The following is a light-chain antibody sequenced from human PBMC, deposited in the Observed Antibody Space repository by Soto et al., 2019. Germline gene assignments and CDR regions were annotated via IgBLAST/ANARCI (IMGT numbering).Light chain of an antibody. CDR1: QSISSW. J-gene: IGKJ2*01. Sequence: DIQMTQSPSTLSASVGDRVTITCRASQSISSWLAWYQQKPGKAPKLLIYDASSLESGVPSRFSGSGSGTEFTLTISRLHPDDFATYYCQQYNSYSTFGQGTKLEIK. V-gene: IGKV1-5*01. CDR2: DAS. CDR3: QQYNSYST.